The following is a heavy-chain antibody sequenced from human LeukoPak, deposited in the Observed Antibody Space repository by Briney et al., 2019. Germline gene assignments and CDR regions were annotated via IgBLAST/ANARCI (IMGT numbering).Heavy chain of an antibody. CDR1: GYTFTSYG. J-gene: IGHJ4*02. CDR2: ISTYNGHP. CDR3: ARDYYYDSSGYH. Sequence: ASVKVSCKASGYTFTSYGISWVRQAPGQGLEWMGWISTYNGHPNYAQNLQGRVTMTTDTSTSTAYMELRSLRSDDTAVYYCARDYYYDSSGYHWGQGTLVTVSS. D-gene: IGHD3-22*01. V-gene: IGHV1-18*01.